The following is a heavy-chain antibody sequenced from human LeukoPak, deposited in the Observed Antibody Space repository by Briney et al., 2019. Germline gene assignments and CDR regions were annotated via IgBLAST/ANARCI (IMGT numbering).Heavy chain of an antibody. Sequence: ASVKVSRKVSGYTLTELSMHWVRQAPGKGLEWMGGFDPEDGETIYAQKFQGRVTMTEDTSTDTAYMELSSLRSEDTAVYYCATPTSIVATIFDYWGQGTLVTVSS. CDR1: GYTLTELS. CDR3: ATPTSIVATIFDY. D-gene: IGHD5-12*01. J-gene: IGHJ4*02. V-gene: IGHV1-24*01. CDR2: FDPEDGET.